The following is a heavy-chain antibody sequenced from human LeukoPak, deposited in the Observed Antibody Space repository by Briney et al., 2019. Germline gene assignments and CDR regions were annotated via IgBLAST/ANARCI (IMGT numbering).Heavy chain of an antibody. Sequence: GSLRLSCAASGFTFSSYAMSWVRQAPGKGLEWVSAISGSGGSTYYADSVKGRFTISRDNSKNTLYLQMNSLRAEDTAVYYCARALSAGIAVAGTYYFGYWGQGTLVTVSS. V-gene: IGHV3-23*01. J-gene: IGHJ4*02. CDR3: ARALSAGIAVAGTYYFGY. D-gene: IGHD6-19*01. CDR1: GFTFSSYA. CDR2: ISGSGGST.